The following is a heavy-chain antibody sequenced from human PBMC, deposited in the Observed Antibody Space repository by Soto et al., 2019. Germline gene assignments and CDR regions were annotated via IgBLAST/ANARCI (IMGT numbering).Heavy chain of an antibody. CDR1: GGTFSSYT. V-gene: IGHV1-69*08. D-gene: IGHD3-22*01. Sequence: SVKVSCKASGGTFSSYTISWVRQAPGQGLEWMGRIIPILGTANYAQKFQGRVTITADESTSTAYMELSSLRSEDTAVYYCASDLYYYDSSGPLGNWFDPWGQGTLVTVSS. CDR2: IIPILGTA. J-gene: IGHJ5*02. CDR3: ASDLYYYDSSGPLGNWFDP.